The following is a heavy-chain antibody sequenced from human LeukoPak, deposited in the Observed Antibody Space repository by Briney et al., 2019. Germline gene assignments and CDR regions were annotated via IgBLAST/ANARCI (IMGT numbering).Heavy chain of an antibody. CDR2: INHSGST. Sequence: SETLSLTCAVYGGSFSGYCWSWIRQPPGKGLEWIGEINHSGSTNYNPSLKSRVTISVDTSKNQFSLKLSSVTAADTAVYYCARAWSCSGGSCYGALGYWGQGTLVTVSS. CDR3: ARAWSCSGGSCYGALGY. CDR1: GGSFSGYC. J-gene: IGHJ4*02. V-gene: IGHV4-34*01. D-gene: IGHD2-15*01.